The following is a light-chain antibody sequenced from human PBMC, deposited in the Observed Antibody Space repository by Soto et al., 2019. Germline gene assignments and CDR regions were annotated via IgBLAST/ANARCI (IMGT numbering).Light chain of an antibody. V-gene: IGLV2-14*01. CDR2: DVS. J-gene: IGLJ1*01. Sequence: QSVLTQPASVSGPPGQSITISCTGTSSDVGGYNYVSWYQQHPGKAPKLMIYDVSNRPSGVSNRFSGSKSGNTASLTISGLQAEDEADYYCSSYTSGSTPYVFGTGTKSPS. CDR1: SSDVGGYNY. CDR3: SSYTSGSTPYV.